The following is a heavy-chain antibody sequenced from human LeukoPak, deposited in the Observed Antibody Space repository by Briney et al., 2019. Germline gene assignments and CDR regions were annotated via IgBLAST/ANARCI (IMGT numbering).Heavy chain of an antibody. V-gene: IGHV3-53*01. CDR2: IYSGGST. Sequence: GGSLRLSCAASGFTVSSNYMSWVRQAPGKGLEWVSVIYSGGSTYYADSVKGRFTISRDNSKNTLYLQMNSLRAEDTAVYYCASQTLYSSPFDYWGQGTLVTVSS. CDR3: ASQTLYSSPFDY. D-gene: IGHD6-19*01. CDR1: GFTVSSNY. J-gene: IGHJ4*02.